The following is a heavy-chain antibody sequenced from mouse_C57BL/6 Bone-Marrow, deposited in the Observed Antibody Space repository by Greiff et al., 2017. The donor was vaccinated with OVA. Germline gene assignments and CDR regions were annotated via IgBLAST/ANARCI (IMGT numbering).Heavy chain of an antibody. D-gene: IGHD2-1*01. CDR3: AREAGYYGNCGFAY. V-gene: IGHV1-9*01. CDR1: GYTFTGYW. CDR2: ILPGSGST. Sequence: QVQLQQSGAELMKPGASVKLSCKATGYTFTGYWIEWVKQRPGHGLEWIGEILPGSGSTNYNEKFKGKATFTADTSSNTAYMQLSSLTTEDYAIYYCAREAGYYGNCGFAYWGQGTLVTVSA. J-gene: IGHJ3*01.